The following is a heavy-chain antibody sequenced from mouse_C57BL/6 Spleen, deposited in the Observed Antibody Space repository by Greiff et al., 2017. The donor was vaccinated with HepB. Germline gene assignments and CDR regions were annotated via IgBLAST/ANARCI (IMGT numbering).Heavy chain of an antibody. J-gene: IGHJ4*01. V-gene: IGHV5-12*01. CDR2: ISNGGGST. Sequence: EVQLVESGGGLVQPGGSLKLSCAASGFTFSDYYMYWVRQTPEKRLEWVAYISNGGGSTYYPDTVKGRFTISRDNAKNTLYLQMSRLKSEDTAMYYCARGEYYGSSKYYAMDDWGQGTSVTVSS. CDR3: ARGEYYGSSKYYAMDD. CDR1: GFTFSDYY. D-gene: IGHD1-1*01.